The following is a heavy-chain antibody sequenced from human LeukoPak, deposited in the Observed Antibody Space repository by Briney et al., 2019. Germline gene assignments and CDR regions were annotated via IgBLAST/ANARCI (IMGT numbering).Heavy chain of an antibody. V-gene: IGHV4-34*01. CDR3: ARDLYYRDSGYDPYYYYYYYMDV. Sequence: PSETLSPTCAVYGGSFSGYYWSWIRQPPGKGLEWIGEINHSGSTNYNPSLKSRVTISVDTSKNQFSLKLSSVTAADTAVYYCARDLYYRDSGYDPYYYYYYYMDVWGKGTTVTVSS. J-gene: IGHJ6*03. CDR2: INHSGST. CDR1: GGSFSGYY. D-gene: IGHD5-12*01.